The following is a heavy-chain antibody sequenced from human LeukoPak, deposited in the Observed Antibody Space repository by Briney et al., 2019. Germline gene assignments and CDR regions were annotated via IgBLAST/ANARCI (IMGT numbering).Heavy chain of an antibody. CDR3: ARLPTYGSGNSISWAYYYYGMDV. CDR2: IYPGDSET. D-gene: IGHD3-10*01. CDR1: GASFTTVW. J-gene: IGHJ6*02. V-gene: IGHV5-51*01. Sequence: GESLKISCKASGASFTTVWVAWVLQMPGEGLEWMGIIYPGDSETRYSPSFQGQVTISADKSISTAYLPWSSLRASDTAIYYSARLPTYGSGNSISWAYYYYGMDVWGQGTTVTVSS.